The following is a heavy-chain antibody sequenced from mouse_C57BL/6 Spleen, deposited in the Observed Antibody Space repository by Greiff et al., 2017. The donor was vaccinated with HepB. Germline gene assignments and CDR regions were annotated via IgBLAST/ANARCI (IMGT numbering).Heavy chain of an antibody. Sequence: QVQLKQPGAELVKPGASVKLSCKASGYTFTSYWMHWVKQRPGQGLEWIGMIHPNSGSTNYNEKFKSKATLTVDKSSSTAYMQLSSLTSEDSAVYYCARSLTTVVADYYAMDYWGQGTSVTVSS. CDR1: GYTFTSYW. V-gene: IGHV1-64*01. CDR3: ARSLTTVVADYYAMDY. CDR2: IHPNSGST. D-gene: IGHD1-1*01. J-gene: IGHJ4*01.